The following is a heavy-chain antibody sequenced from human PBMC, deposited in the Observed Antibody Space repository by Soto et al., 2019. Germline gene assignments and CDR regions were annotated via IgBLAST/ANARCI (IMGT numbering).Heavy chain of an antibody. V-gene: IGHV3-7*05. CDR1: GITFINYW. J-gene: IGHJ4*02. D-gene: IGHD3-22*01. CDR3: ACDGGAYSNGYDFDY. CDR2: IKEDGSEK. Sequence: DVQLVESGGGFVQPGGSPRLSCAASGITFINYWMNWVRQSPGKGLEWVANIKEDGSEKYFVDSVKGRFTISRDNARNSLYLQMNSLRAEDTAVYYFACDGGAYSNGYDFDYWGQGALVSVSS.